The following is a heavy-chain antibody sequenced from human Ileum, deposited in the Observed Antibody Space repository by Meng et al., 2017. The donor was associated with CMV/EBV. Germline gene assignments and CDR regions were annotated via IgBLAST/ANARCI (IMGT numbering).Heavy chain of an antibody. D-gene: IGHD3-22*01. J-gene: IGHJ4*02. V-gene: IGHV1-2*02. CDR1: GYTFTGYF. CDR2: INPNNGGT. CDR3: ARAGSFDTSGYSFDS. Sequence: ASVKVSCKASGYTFTGYFMHWVRQAPGQGPEWMGWINPNNGGTKYAQQFQGRVTMTRDTSISTAYLELSRLRSDDTAVYYCARAGSFDTSGYSFDSWGQGTLVTVSS.